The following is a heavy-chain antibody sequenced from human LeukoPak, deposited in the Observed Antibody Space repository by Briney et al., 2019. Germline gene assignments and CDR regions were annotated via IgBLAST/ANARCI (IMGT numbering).Heavy chain of an antibody. CDR2: ISWNSGSI. Sequence: PGRSLRLSCAASGFTFDDYAMHWVRQAPGKGLEWGSGISWNSGSIGYADPVKGRFTISRDNAKNSLYLQMNSLRAEDTALYYCAKDMRPGIAAAGDYWGQGTLVTVSS. CDR1: GFTFDDYA. D-gene: IGHD6-13*01. V-gene: IGHV3-9*01. CDR3: AKDMRPGIAAAGDY. J-gene: IGHJ4*02.